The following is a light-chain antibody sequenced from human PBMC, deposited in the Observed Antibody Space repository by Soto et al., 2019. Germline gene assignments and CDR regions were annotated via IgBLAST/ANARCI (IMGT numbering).Light chain of an antibody. J-gene: IGKJ5*01. CDR2: DAS. CDR3: QQYENLPT. V-gene: IGKV1-33*01. Sequence: DIQMTQSPSTLSASVGDTVPVTCRARQSVSGWLAWYQQKPGEAPKLLIYDASNLEAGVPSRFRGSGSGTDFTFTISRLQPEDIATYYCQQYENLPTFGQGTRLEIK. CDR1: QSVSGW.